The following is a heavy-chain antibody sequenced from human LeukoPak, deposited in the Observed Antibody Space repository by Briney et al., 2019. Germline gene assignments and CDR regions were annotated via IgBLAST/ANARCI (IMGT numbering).Heavy chain of an antibody. CDR1: GFTFGDYA. CDR2: IRSKAYGGTT. D-gene: IGHD4-17*01. J-gene: IGHJ3*02. Sequence: GGSLRLSCTASGFTFGDYAMSWFRQAPGKGLEWVGFIRSKAYGGTTEYAASVKGRFTISRDDSKSIAYLHMNSLKTEDTAVYYCTRWNDYGDQTDAFDIWGQGTMVTVSS. CDR3: TRWNDYGDQTDAFDI. V-gene: IGHV3-49*03.